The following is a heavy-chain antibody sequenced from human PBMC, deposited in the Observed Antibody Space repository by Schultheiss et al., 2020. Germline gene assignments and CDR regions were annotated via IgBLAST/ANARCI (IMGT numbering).Heavy chain of an antibody. CDR1: GGSFSGDY. D-gene: IGHD2/OR15-2a*01. CDR2: IYSSGST. CDR3: ARTYDTTAQGGYFDL. Sequence: SETLSLTCAVYGGSFSGDYWSWIRQPPGKGLEWIGYIYSSGSTKFNPSLKSRVTISVDTSKNQFSLKLSSVTAADTAVYYCARTYDTTAQGGYFDLWGRGTLVTVSS. V-gene: IGHV4-59*01. J-gene: IGHJ2*01.